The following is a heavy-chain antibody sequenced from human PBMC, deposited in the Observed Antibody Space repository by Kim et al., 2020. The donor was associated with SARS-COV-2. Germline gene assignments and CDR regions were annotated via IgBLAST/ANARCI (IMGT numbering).Heavy chain of an antibody. D-gene: IGHD3-9*01. CDR1: GFTFSSYE. V-gene: IGHV3-48*03. Sequence: GGSLRLSCAASGFTFSSYEMNWVRQAPGKGLEWVSYISSSGSTIYYADSVKGRFTISRDNAKNSLYLQMNSLRAEDTAVYYCARDQLRYIDWLLTYYGMDVWGQGTTVTVSS. CDR3: ARDQLRYIDWLLTYYGMDV. J-gene: IGHJ6*02. CDR2: ISSSGSTI.